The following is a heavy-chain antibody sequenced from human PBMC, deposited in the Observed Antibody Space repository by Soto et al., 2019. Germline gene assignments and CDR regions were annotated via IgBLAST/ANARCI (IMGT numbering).Heavy chain of an antibody. CDR1: GGSISSSSYY. CDR3: ARQVPYLPRPNSVGAFDI. J-gene: IGHJ3*02. CDR2: IYYSGST. V-gene: IGHV4-39*01. Sequence: SATRSITCTVSGGSISSSSYYWGWIRQPPGKGLEWIGSIYYSGSTYYNPSLKSRVTISVDTSKNQFSLKLSSVTVADTAVYYCARQVPYLPRPNSVGAFDIWGQGTMVTVSS. D-gene: IGHD6-6*01.